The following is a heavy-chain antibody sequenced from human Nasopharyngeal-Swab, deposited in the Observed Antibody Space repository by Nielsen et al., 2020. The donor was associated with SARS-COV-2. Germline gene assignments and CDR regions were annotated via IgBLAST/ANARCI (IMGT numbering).Heavy chain of an antibody. CDR1: GFTFSSYA. CDR2: ISYDGSNK. V-gene: IGHV3-30-3*01. D-gene: IGHD3-16*02. J-gene: IGHJ6*02. CDR3: ARDPMITFGGVIVADYYYYGMDV. Sequence: GGSLRLSCAASGFTFSSYAMHWVRQAPGRGLEWVAVISYDGSNKYYADSVKGRFTISRDNSKNTLYLQMNSLRGEDTAVYYCARDPMITFGGVIVADYYYYGMDVWGQGTTVTVSS.